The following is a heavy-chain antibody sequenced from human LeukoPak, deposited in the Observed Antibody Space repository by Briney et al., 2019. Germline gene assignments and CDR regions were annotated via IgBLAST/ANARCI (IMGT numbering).Heavy chain of an antibody. CDR2: IYSGGST. D-gene: IGHD2-15*01. J-gene: IGHJ4*02. CDR3: ARRAGSYSHSYDY. V-gene: IGHV3-53*01. CDR1: GFTFSSYE. Sequence: GGSLRLSCAASGFTFSSYEMNWVRQAPGRGLEWVSFIYSGGSTYYADSVRGRFIISRDNSKNTLYLQMNSLRAEDTAVYYCARRAGSYSHSYDYWGQGTLVTVSS.